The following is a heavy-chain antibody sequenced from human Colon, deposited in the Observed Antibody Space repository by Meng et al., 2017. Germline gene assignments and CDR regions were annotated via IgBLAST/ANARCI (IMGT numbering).Heavy chain of an antibody. CDR2: INHSGST. CDR1: GGSFSGYY. CDR3: ARVTRGITIFGVVPWGNLYFDY. V-gene: IGHV4-34*01. J-gene: IGHJ4*02. D-gene: IGHD3-3*01. Sequence: SETLSLTCAVYGGSFSGYYWSWIRQPPGKGLEWIGEINHSGSTNYNPSLKSRVTITVDTSKNQLSLKLSSVTAADTAVYYGARVTRGITIFGVVPWGNLYFDYWGQGTLVTVSS.